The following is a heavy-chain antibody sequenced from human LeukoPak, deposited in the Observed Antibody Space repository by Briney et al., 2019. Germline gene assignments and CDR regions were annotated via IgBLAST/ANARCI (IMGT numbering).Heavy chain of an antibody. D-gene: IGHD5-18*01. Sequence: SETLSLTCAVSGGSISSGGYSWSWIRQPPGKGLEWIGYIYHSGSTYYNPSLKSRVTISVDRSKNQFSLKLSSVTAADTAVYYCALQIIRGYSYGFDYWGQGTLVTVSS. V-gene: IGHV4-30-2*01. CDR1: GGSISSGGYS. CDR3: ALQIIRGYSYGFDY. J-gene: IGHJ4*02. CDR2: IYHSGST.